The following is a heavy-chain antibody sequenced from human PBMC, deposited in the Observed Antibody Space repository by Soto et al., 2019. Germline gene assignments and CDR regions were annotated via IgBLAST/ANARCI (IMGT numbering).Heavy chain of an antibody. V-gene: IGHV1-18*01. Sequence: QVQLVQSGAEVKKPGASVKVSCKASGYTFTSYGISWVRQAPGQGLEWMGWISAYNGNTNYAQKLQGRVTMTTDTSPTTAYMELRSLRSDDTAVYYCARVPDFWSGPGGWFDPWGQGTLVTVSS. D-gene: IGHD3-3*01. J-gene: IGHJ5*02. CDR2: ISAYNGNT. CDR3: ARVPDFWSGPGGWFDP. CDR1: GYTFTSYG.